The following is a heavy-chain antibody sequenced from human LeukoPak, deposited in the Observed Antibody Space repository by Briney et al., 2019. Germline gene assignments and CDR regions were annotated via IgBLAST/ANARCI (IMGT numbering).Heavy chain of an antibody. D-gene: IGHD1-1*01. J-gene: IGHJ4*02. Sequence: SVKVSCKASGGTFSSYAISWVRQAPGQGLEWMGGIIPIFGTANYAQKFQGRVTITADKPTSTAYMELSSLRSEDTAVYYCARVPPYTTSRDKYYFDYWGQGTLVTVSS. CDR3: ARVPPYTTSRDKYYFDY. V-gene: IGHV1-69*06. CDR1: GGTFSSYA. CDR2: IIPIFGTA.